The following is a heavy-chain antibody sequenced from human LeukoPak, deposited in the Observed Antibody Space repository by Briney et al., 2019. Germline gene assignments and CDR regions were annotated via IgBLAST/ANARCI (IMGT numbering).Heavy chain of an antibody. CDR2: INTSGTGT. J-gene: IGHJ4*02. CDR3: AREIGPRQLHLWASAFDY. CDR1: GYTFTVYF. D-gene: IGHD5-18*01. Sequence: ASVKVSCKASGYTFTVYFMHWVRQAPGQGLEWVGVINTSGTGTSYSQKFQGRITMTRDTSTSTLYMELSSLRSEDTAVYYCAREIGPRQLHLWASAFDYWGQGTLVTVSS. V-gene: IGHV1-46*01.